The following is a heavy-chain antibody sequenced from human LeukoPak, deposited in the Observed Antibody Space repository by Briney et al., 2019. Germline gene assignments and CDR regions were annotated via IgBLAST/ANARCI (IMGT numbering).Heavy chain of an antibody. J-gene: IGHJ4*02. D-gene: IGHD1-26*01. CDR3: GRDLGGRSGY. CDR1: GFTFRTYW. V-gene: IGHV3-74*01. CDR2: INEDGSIT. Sequence: GGSLRLSCAVSGFTFRTYWMHWVRQVPGEGLVWVSRINEDGSITNYADSVKGRFSISRDNAKNTLYLQMDSLRAEDTAVYYCGRDLGGRSGYWGQGTLVTVSS.